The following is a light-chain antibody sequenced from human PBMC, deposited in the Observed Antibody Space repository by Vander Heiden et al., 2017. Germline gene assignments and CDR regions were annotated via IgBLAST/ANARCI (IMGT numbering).Light chain of an antibody. V-gene: IGKV4-1*01. CDR2: WAS. CDR1: QTILYNSNNKNY. J-gene: IGKJ2*01. CDR3: QQYYTSPMYT. Sequence: DIVMTQSPDSLAVSLSGRATINCKSSQTILYNSNNKNYLAWYQQKPGQPPRLLIYWASTRESGVPDRFSGGGSGTDFTLTINNLQPEDVAVYYCQQYYTSPMYTFGQGTKLEIK.